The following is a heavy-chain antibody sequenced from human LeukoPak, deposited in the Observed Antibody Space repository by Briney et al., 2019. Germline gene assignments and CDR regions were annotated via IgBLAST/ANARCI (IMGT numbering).Heavy chain of an antibody. CDR1: GFTFERYS. CDR3: AHHYYDSSGFLDY. V-gene: IGHV3-21*04. J-gene: IGHJ4*02. CDR2: ISSSSRYI. Sequence: GGSLRLSCSASGFTFERYSMNWVRQAPGKGLEWVSSISSSSRYIYYADSVKGRFTISRDNAKNSLYLQMTSLSAEDTAVYYCAHHYYDSSGFLDYWGQGTLVTVSS. D-gene: IGHD3-22*01.